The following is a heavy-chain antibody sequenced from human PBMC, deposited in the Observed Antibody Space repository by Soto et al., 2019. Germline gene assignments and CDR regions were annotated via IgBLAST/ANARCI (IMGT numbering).Heavy chain of an antibody. Sequence: GGSLRLSCEGSGFTVSSHAMTWIRQAPGKGPEWVSTVTADGGTYYADSVKGRFTISRDNSKNTLYLQMNNLRAEDTAVYYCAKDTRNTVSHVDYWGQGTLVTVSS. CDR3: AKDTRNTVSHVDY. CDR1: GFTVSSHA. D-gene: IGHD4-4*01. CDR2: VTADGGT. J-gene: IGHJ4*02. V-gene: IGHV3-23*01.